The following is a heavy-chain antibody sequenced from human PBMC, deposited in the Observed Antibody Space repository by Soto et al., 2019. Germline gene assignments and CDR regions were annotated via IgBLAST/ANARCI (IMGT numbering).Heavy chain of an antibody. J-gene: IGHJ6*02. CDR2: TRNKANSYTT. Sequence: GGSLRLSCAASGFTFSDHYMDLVRQAPGKGLEWVGRTRNKANSYTTEYAASVKGRFTISRDDSKNSLYLQMNSLKTEDTAVYYCARGGHIVATIYYYYYGMDVWGQGTTVTVSS. V-gene: IGHV3-72*01. D-gene: IGHD5-12*01. CDR1: GFTFSDHY. CDR3: ARGGHIVATIYYYYYGMDV.